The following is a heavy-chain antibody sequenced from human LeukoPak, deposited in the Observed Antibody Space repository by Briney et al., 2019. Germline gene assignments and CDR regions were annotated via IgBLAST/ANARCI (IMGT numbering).Heavy chain of an antibody. CDR1: GGSISSYY. J-gene: IGHJ3*02. D-gene: IGHD6-13*01. CDR3: ARDLHSSSWYIAFDI. Sequence: SETLYLTCTLSGGSISSYYWSWIRQPPGKGLEWIGYIYYSGSTNYNPSLKSRVTISVDTSKNQFSLKLSSVTAADTAVYYCARDLHSSSWYIAFDIWGQGTMVTVSS. V-gene: IGHV4-59*01. CDR2: IYYSGST.